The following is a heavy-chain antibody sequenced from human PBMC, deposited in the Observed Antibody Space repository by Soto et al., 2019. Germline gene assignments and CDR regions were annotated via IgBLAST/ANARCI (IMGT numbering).Heavy chain of an antibody. CDR2: IYHTGST. D-gene: IGHD7-27*01. Sequence: QVQLQESGPGLVQPSQTLSLTCSVSGDPVSSGSYYWTWVRQHPVKGLEWIGYIYHTGSTYYNTSLQSRLIMSIDTSKNQFSLHLYSVTAADTAFYFCAAKLGTTHYFDFWGQGSLVAVSS. CDR1: GDPVSSGSYY. J-gene: IGHJ4*02. V-gene: IGHV4-31*03. CDR3: AAKLGTTHYFDF.